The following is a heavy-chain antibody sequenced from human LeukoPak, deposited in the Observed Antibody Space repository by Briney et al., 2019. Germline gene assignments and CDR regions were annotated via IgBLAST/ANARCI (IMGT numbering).Heavy chain of an antibody. CDR3: ARGGGSSYPDY. J-gene: IGHJ4*02. CDR1: GGSISSSSYY. CDR2: INHSGST. D-gene: IGHD2-15*01. V-gene: IGHV4-39*07. Sequence: SETLSLTCTVSGGSISSSSYYWGWIRQPPGKGLEWIGEINHSGSTNYNPSLKSRVTMSVDTSKNQFSLRLSSVTAADTAVYYCARGGGSSYPDYWGQGTLVTVSS.